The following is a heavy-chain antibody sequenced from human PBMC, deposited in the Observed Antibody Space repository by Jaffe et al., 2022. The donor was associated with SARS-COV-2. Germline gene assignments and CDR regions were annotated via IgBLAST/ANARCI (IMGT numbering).Heavy chain of an antibody. D-gene: IGHD2-15*01. Sequence: VQLLESGGGFVQPGGSLRLSCAASSFTFETYAMSWVRQAPGKGLEWVSSIHHDSGHTAHADSVRGRFTISRDNSKRTLFLQMSSLRADDTALYYCARAVGHCSDGGCTRYWYFDLWGRGTLVSVSS. J-gene: IGHJ2*01. CDR2: IHHDSGHT. CDR3: ARAVGHCSDGGCTRYWYFDL. V-gene: IGHV3-23*01. CDR1: SFTFETYA.